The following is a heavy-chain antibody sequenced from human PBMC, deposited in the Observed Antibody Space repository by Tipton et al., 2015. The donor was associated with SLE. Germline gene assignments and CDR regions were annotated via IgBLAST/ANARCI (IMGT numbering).Heavy chain of an antibody. Sequence: TLSLTCTVSGGSITNYYWGWVRQPAGKGLEWIGRICCSGTTKYNPSLQSRVTISVDTPKNQFSLKLNSVTAADTAVYYCARVGLITPDAFDIWGEGTMVTVSS. CDR2: ICCSGTT. V-gene: IGHV4-4*07. D-gene: IGHD5-24*01. J-gene: IGHJ3*02. CDR1: GGSITNYY. CDR3: ARVGLITPDAFDI.